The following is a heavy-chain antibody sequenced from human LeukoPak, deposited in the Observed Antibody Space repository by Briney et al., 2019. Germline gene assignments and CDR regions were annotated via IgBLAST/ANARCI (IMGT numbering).Heavy chain of an antibody. Sequence: GGSLRLSCAASGFTLSRYWMHWVRQAPGKGLVWVSRINSDGSSTTYADSVKGRFTISRDNAENTLYLQMNSLRVVDTAVYYCARDVGSGWYHFDNWGQGTLVTVSS. D-gene: IGHD6-19*01. CDR1: GFTLSRYW. CDR3: ARDVGSGWYHFDN. V-gene: IGHV3-74*01. CDR2: INSDGSST. J-gene: IGHJ4*02.